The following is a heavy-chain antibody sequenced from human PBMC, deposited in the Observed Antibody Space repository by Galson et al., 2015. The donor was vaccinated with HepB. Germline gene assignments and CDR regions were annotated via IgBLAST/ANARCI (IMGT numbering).Heavy chain of an antibody. J-gene: IGHJ3*02. Sequence: SVKVSCKASGYTFTSYAMHWVRQAPGQRLEWMGWVNAGNGNTKYSQKFQGRVTITRDTSASTAYMELSSLRSEDTAVYYCARAHDGGGSGRGDAFDIWGQGTMVTVSS. CDR2: VNAGNGNT. V-gene: IGHV1-3*01. CDR1: GYTFTSYA. D-gene: IGHD3-10*01. CDR3: ARAHDGGGSGRGDAFDI.